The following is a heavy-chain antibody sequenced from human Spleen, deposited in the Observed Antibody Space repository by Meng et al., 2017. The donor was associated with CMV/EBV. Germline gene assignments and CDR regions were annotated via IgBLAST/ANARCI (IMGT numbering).Heavy chain of an antibody. D-gene: IGHD6-6*01. CDR1: GYTFSGYY. Sequence: ASVKVSCKASGYTFSGYYIHWVRQAPGQGLEWMGWINPNSGGTNYAQKFQGWVTISRDTSISTAYMELRRLRPDDTAVYYCARSRPEGGTGLLWWGQGTLVTVSS. CDR2: INPNSGGT. CDR3: ARSRPEGGTGLLW. J-gene: IGHJ4*02. V-gene: IGHV1-2*04.